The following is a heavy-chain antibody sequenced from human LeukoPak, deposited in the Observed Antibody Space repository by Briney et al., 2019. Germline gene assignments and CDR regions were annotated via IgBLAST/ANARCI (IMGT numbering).Heavy chain of an antibody. J-gene: IGHJ4*02. V-gene: IGHV4-34*01. CDR3: ARGRDYIWGMSGY. CDR2: ISHSGST. D-gene: IGHD3-16*01. Sequence: SETLSVTCAVYDGSLNGYWWSWIRQSPGKGQEWIGEISHSGSTNYNPSFKSRVTVSGDTSNKQVSLKMTSVTAADTAVYFCARGRDYIWGMSGYWGQGTQVIVSS. CDR1: DGSLNGYW.